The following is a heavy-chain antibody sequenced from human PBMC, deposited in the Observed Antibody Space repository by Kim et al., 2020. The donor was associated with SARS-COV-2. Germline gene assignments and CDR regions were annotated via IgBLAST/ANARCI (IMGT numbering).Heavy chain of an antibody. CDR1: GIPFSRNW. V-gene: IGHV3-74*01. CDR2: INHGGGRT. CDR3: ARDTSYGMDV. Sequence: GGSLRLSCAASGIPFSRNWMHWVRQAPGKGLVWVSHINHGGGRTTYADSVEGRFTVSRDNAKNTVYLQMNSLRAEDTAVYYCARDTSYGMDVWGQGTTVTVSS. J-gene: IGHJ6*02.